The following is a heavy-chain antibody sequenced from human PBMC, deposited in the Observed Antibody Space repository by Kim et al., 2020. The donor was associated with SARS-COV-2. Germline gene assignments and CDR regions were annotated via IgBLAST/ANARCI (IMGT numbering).Heavy chain of an antibody. CDR3: ASPVDIVATGGNLDY. Sequence: GGSLRLSCAASGFTFSSYAMHWVRQAPGKGLEWVAVISYDGSNKYYADSVKGRFTISRDNSKNTLYLQMNSLRAEDTAVYYCASPVDIVATGGNLDYWGQGTLVTVSS. J-gene: IGHJ4*02. CDR1: GFTFSSYA. D-gene: IGHD5-12*01. V-gene: IGHV3-30*04. CDR2: ISYDGSNK.